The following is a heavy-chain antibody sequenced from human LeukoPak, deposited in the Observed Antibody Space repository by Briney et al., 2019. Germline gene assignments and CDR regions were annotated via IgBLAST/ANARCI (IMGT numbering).Heavy chain of an antibody. V-gene: IGHV4-59*06. CDR1: GGSISSYY. CDR2: IYYSGST. J-gene: IGHJ4*02. D-gene: IGHD4-23*01. CDR3: ARWSSGGIYFDY. Sequence: SETLSLTCTVSGGSISSYYWSWIRQHPGKGLEWIGYIYYSGSTYYNPSLKSRVTISVDTSKNQFSLKLSSVTAADTAVYYCARWSSGGIYFDYWGQGTLVTVSS.